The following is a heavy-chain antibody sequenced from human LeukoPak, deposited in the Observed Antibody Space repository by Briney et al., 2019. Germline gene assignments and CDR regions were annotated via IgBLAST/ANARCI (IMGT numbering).Heavy chain of an antibody. V-gene: IGHV3-9*01. CDR2: ISWNSGSI. CDR1: GFTFDDYA. J-gene: IGHJ4*02. CDR3: ARDCGYSGYDRPYYFDY. D-gene: IGHD5-12*01. Sequence: PGRSLRLSCAASGFTFDDYAMHWVRQAPGKGLEWVSGISWNSGSIGYADSVKGRFTISRDNSKNALYLQMNSLRAEDTAVYYCARDCGYSGYDRPYYFDYWGQGTLVTVSS.